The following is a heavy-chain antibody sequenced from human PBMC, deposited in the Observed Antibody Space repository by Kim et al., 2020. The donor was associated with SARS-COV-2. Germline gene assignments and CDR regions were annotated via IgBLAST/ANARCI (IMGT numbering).Heavy chain of an antibody. CDR3: AGPNRPDMGSGYYLRFD. D-gene: IGHD3-22*01. V-gene: IGHV3-30-3*01. CDR1: GFTFSSYA. J-gene: IGHJ4*01. Sequence: GGSLRLSCAASGFTFSSYAMHWVRQAPGKGLEWVAVISYDGSNKYYADSVKGRFTISRDNSKNTLYLQMNSLRAEDTAVYYCAGPNRPDMGSGYYLRFD. CDR2: ISYDGSNK.